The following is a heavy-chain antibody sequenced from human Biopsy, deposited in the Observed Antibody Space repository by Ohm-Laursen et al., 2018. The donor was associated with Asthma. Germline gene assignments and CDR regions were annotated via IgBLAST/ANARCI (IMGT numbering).Heavy chain of an antibody. Sequence: SLRLSCAASGITFSTYGMHWVRQVPGKGLEWVSFIWYDGRKKTYADSVKGRFTISRDISKNTLYLQMNSLRAEDTAVYYCARKIAARGGMGVWGQGTTVTVSS. D-gene: IGHD6-6*01. CDR2: IWYDGRKK. V-gene: IGHV3-33*01. CDR3: ARKIAARGGMGV. CDR1: GITFSTYG. J-gene: IGHJ6*02.